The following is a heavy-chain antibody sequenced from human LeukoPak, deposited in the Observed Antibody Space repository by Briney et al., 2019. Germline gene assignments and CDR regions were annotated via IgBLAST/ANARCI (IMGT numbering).Heavy chain of an antibody. V-gene: IGHV3-73*01. D-gene: IGHD2-21*02. CDR2: IRSKANSYAT. CDR3: TRLLSAYCGGDCVDY. Sequence: GGSLRLSCAASGFTFSGSAMHWVRQASGKGLEWVGRIRSKANSYATAYAASVKGRFTISRDDSKNTAYLQMNSLKTEDTAVYYCTRLLSAYCGGDCVDYWGQGTLVTVSS. CDR1: GFTFSGSA. J-gene: IGHJ4*02.